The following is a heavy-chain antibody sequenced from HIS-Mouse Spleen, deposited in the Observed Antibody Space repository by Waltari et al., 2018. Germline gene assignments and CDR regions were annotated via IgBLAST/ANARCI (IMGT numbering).Heavy chain of an antibody. CDR2: IYHSGST. D-gene: IGHD1-26*01. Sequence: QVQLQESGPGLVKPSETLSLTCTVSGYSISSGYYWGWIRQPPGKGLGWIGSIYHSGSTYYNPSLKIRVTISVDPSKTQFSLKLSSVTAADTAVYYCARVLGGATSDYWGQGTLVTVSS. CDR3: ARVLGGATSDY. V-gene: IGHV4-38-2*02. CDR1: GYSISSGYY. J-gene: IGHJ4*02.